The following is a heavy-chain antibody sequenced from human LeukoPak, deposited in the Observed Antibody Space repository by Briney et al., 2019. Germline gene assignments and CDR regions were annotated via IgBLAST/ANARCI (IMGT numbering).Heavy chain of an antibody. CDR2: MSGSGGSI. V-gene: IGHV3-23*01. CDR3: ARRRGFTQFDS. Sequence: GGSLRLSCAAPGFTLSSYAMSWVRQAPGKGLEWVSAMSGSGGSIYYADSVKGRFTISRDNSKNTLYLQMNSLRAEDTAVYYCARRRGFTQFDSWGHGTLVTVSS. D-gene: IGHD3-16*01. J-gene: IGHJ5*01. CDR1: GFTLSSYA.